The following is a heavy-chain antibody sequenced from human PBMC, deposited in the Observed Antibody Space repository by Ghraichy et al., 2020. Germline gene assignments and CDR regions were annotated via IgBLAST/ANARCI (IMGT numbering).Heavy chain of an antibody. CDR1: GFTFSSYA. CDR3: AKERWELFKTNYRYYGMDV. J-gene: IGHJ6*02. D-gene: IGHD1-26*01. CDR2: MSGTGGHT. V-gene: IGHV3-23*01. Sequence: GGSLRLSCTASGFTFSSYAMSWVRQAPRKGLEWVSAMSGTGGHTYYADSVKGRFTISRDNSKNTLYLQMNSLRADDTAVYYCAKERWELFKTNYRYYGMDVWGHGTTVTVSS.